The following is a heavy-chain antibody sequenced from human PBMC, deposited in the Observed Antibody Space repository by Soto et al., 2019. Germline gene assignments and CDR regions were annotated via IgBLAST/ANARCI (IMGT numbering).Heavy chain of an antibody. CDR2: ISGSGGST. J-gene: IGHJ4*02. V-gene: IGHV3-23*01. D-gene: IGHD3-22*01. CDR1: GFTFSSYA. Sequence: GGSLRLSCAASGFTFSSYAMSWVRQAPGKGLEWVSAISGSGGSTYYADSVKGRFTISRDNSKNTLYLQMNSLRAEDTAVYYCANSYYDSSVYKSDWGQGTLVTVSS. CDR3: ANSYYDSSVYKSD.